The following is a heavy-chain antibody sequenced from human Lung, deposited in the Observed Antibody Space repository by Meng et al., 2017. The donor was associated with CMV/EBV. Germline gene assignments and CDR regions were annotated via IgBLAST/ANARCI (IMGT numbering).Heavy chain of an antibody. D-gene: IGHD6-19*01. J-gene: IGHJ4*02. Sequence: GESLKISCAASGFTFSSYWMSWVRQAPGKGMEWVANIKQDGSEKYYVDSVKGRFTISRDNAKNSLYLPMNSLRAEDTAVYYCARAGRSSGRIDYWGQGTLVTVSS. CDR1: GFTFSSYW. CDR2: IKQDGSEK. V-gene: IGHV3-7*01. CDR3: ARAGRSSGRIDY.